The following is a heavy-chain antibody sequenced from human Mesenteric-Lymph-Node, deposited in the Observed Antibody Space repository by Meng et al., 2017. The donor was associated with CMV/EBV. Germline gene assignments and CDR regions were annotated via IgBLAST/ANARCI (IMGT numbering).Heavy chain of an antibody. CDR3: ARLSYDYVWGSYTFDY. D-gene: IGHD3-16*01. CDR1: GGSISSYY. Sequence: SETLSLTCTVSGGSISSYYWSWIRQPPGKGLEWIGYIYYSGSTFYNPSLKSRVTISVDTSKNQFSLKLSSVTAADTAVYYCARLSYDYVWGSYTFDYWGQGTLVTVSS. V-gene: IGHV4-59*08. CDR2: IYYSGST. J-gene: IGHJ4*02.